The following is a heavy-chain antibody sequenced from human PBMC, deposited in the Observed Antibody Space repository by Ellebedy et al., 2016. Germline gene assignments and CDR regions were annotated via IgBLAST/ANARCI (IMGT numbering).Heavy chain of an antibody. V-gene: IGHV1-3*01. CDR2: MNPGNGNT. D-gene: IGHD6-19*01. CDR1: GYTFTSYD. Sequence: ASVKVSCKASGYTFTSYDINWVRQATGQGLEWMGWMNPGNGNTKYSQKFQGRVTITRDTSASTAYMELSSLRSEDTAVYYCARDQTIAVAGFDSDYYAMDVWGQGTPVSVSS. CDR3: ARDQTIAVAGFDSDYYAMDV. J-gene: IGHJ6*02.